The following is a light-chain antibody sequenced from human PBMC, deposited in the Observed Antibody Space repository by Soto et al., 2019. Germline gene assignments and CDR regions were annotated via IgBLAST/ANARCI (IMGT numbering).Light chain of an antibody. Sequence: EIGLTQSPGTLSLSPGERATVSCRASQSVSSSYLAWYQQKPGQAPRLLIYDTSTRATGVPARFSGSRSGPEFTLTINSLEPEDFAVYYCQQRSNWITFGQGTRLEI. CDR2: DTS. V-gene: IGKV3D-20*02. CDR1: QSVSSSY. J-gene: IGKJ5*01. CDR3: QQRSNWIT.